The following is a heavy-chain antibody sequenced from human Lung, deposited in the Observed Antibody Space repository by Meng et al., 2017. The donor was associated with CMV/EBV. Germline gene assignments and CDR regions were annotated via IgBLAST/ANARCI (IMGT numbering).Heavy chain of an antibody. CDR3: ATRGGIAAAGEDY. J-gene: IGHJ4*02. V-gene: IGHV4-34*01. CDR2: INHSGST. D-gene: IGHD6-13*01. Sequence: QVQLQPWGAGLLKPSATLSLTCAVYGGSFSGYYWSWFRQPPGKGLEWTGEINHSGSTNYNPSLKSRVTISVDTSKNQFSLKLSSVTAADTAVYYCATRGGIAAAGEDYWGQGTLVTVSS. CDR1: GGSFSGYY.